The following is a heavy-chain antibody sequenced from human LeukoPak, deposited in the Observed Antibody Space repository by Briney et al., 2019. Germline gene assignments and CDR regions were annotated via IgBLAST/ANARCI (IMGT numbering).Heavy chain of an antibody. D-gene: IGHD3-10*01. V-gene: IGHV4-59*01. CDR1: GDSISSYY. Sequence: KASETLSLTCTVSGDSISSYYWNWVRQPPGKGLEWIGYIYYSGSTNCNPSLKSRVTISIDTSNNQFSLKLRSVTAADTAVYYCAREVPIVRGLRWDYWGQGTLVTVSS. CDR3: AREVPIVRGLRWDY. J-gene: IGHJ4*02. CDR2: IYYSGST.